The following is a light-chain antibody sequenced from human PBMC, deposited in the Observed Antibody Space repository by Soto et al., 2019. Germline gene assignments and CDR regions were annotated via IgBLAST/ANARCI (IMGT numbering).Light chain of an antibody. Sequence: EIVMTQSPGTLSVSPGERATLSCRASQNIRGNLAWYQQKPGQSPRLLIYGASSRATGIPARFSGSGSGTEFTLTISSLQSEDFAVYYCQQYNNWPFITFGQGTRLEIK. CDR1: QNIRGN. V-gene: IGKV3-15*01. CDR2: GAS. J-gene: IGKJ5*01. CDR3: QQYNNWPFIT.